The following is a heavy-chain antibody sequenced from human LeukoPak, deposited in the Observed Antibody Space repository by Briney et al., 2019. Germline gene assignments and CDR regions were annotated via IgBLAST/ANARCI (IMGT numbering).Heavy chain of an antibody. CDR3: AKGAAAAGTYSSYYGMDV. CDR2: ISGSGGST. J-gene: IGHJ6*04. V-gene: IGHV3-23*01. D-gene: IGHD6-13*01. Sequence: GGSLRLSCAASGFTFSSYAMSWVRQAPGKGLEWVSAISGSGGSTYYADSVKGRFTISRDNSKNTLYLQMNSLRAEDKAVYYCAKGAAAAGTYSSYYGMDVWGKGTTVTVSS. CDR1: GFTFSSYA.